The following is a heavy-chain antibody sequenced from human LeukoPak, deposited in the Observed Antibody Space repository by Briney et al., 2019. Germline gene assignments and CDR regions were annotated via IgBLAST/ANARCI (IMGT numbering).Heavy chain of an antibody. CDR1: GGSISDYY. J-gene: IGHJ5*02. V-gene: IGHV4-4*07. CDR3: ARSYLGGTYYDWFDP. D-gene: IGHD1-26*01. CDR2: IYASGST. Sequence: NPSETPSLTCTVSGGSISDYYWNWIRQPAGKGLDWIGRIYASGSTNYNPSLRSRVTISVDKSKNQFSLKLTSATAADTAVYYCARSYLGGTYYDWFDPWGQGTLVTVSS.